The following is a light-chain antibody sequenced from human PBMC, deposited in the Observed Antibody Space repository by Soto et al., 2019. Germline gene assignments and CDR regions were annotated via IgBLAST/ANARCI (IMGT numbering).Light chain of an antibody. V-gene: IGKV3-15*01. J-gene: IGKJ1*01. CDR2: GAF. Sequence: EIVMTQSPATLSVSPGERATLSCRASQSVSSNLAWYQQKPGQTPRLLIYGAFTRAAGIPARFSGSGSGTDFTLTISSLQSEDFAVYYCHQYNNWPQTFGQGTKVEIK. CDR1: QSVSSN. CDR3: HQYNNWPQT.